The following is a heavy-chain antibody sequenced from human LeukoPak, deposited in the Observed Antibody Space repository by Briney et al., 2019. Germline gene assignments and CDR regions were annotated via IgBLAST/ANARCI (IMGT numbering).Heavy chain of an antibody. D-gene: IGHD3-22*01. CDR3: ARVYTMIVVYDAFDI. V-gene: IGHV3-7*01. CDR1: GFTFSSYW. Sequence: GGSLRLSCADSGFTFSSYWMSWVRQAPGKGLEWVANIKQDGSEKYYVDSVKGRFTISRDNAKNSLYLQMNSLRAEDTAVYYCARVYTMIVVYDAFDIWGQGTMVTVSS. CDR2: IKQDGSEK. J-gene: IGHJ3*02.